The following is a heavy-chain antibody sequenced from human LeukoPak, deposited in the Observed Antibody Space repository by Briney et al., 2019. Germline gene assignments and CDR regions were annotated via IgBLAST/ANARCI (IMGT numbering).Heavy chain of an antibody. D-gene: IGHD6-6*01. CDR3: AREIYSSSSYYFDY. V-gene: IGHV3-30*03. CDR1: GFTFSSYG. J-gene: IGHJ4*02. Sequence: GGSLRLSCAASGFTFSSYGMHWVRQAPGKGLEWVAVISYDGSNKYYADSVKGRFTISRDNSKNTLYLQMNSLRAEDTAVYYCAREIYSSSSYYFDYRGQGTLVTVSS. CDR2: ISYDGSNK.